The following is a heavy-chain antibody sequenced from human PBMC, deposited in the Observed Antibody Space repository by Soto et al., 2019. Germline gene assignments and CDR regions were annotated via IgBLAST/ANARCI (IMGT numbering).Heavy chain of an antibody. V-gene: IGHV4-61*01. CDR1: GGSVSSGSYY. CDR2: IYYSGST. CDR3: ARHYYGSGSFSY. J-gene: IGHJ4*02. Sequence: PSETLSLTCTVSGGSVSSGSYYWSWIRQPPGKGLEWIGYIYYSGSTNYNPSLKSRVTISVDTSKNQFSLKLSSVTAADTAVYYCARHYYGSGSFSYWGQGTLVTVSS. D-gene: IGHD3-10*01.